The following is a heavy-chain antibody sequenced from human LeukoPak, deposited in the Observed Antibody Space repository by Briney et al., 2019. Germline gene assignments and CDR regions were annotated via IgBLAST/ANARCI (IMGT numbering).Heavy chain of an antibody. CDR3: ARDILGDGYAHFDS. D-gene: IGHD5-24*01. CDR1: GFTFSQFG. Sequence: GGSLRLSCAASGFTFSQFGMPWVRQAPGKGLEWVSVIFGGGETNYADSVKGRFTISRDNSKNMVYLQMNRLRAEDTAMYYCARDILGDGYAHFDSWGQGTLLTVSS. V-gene: IGHV3-66*01. CDR2: IFGGGET. J-gene: IGHJ4*02.